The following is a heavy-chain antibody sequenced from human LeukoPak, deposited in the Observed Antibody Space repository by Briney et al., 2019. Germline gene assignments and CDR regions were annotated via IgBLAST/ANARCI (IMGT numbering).Heavy chain of an antibody. CDR2: IYYSGGT. V-gene: IGHV4-59*01. D-gene: IGHD6-19*01. Sequence: SETLSLTCTVSGGSISSYYGSWIRQPPGKGLEWIGYIYYSGGTNYNPSLKSRVTISVDTSKNQFSLKLSSVTAADTATYYCARETSLAGFASGLGFNYWGQGILVTVSS. CDR1: GGSISSYY. CDR3: ARETSLAGFASGLGFNY. J-gene: IGHJ4*02.